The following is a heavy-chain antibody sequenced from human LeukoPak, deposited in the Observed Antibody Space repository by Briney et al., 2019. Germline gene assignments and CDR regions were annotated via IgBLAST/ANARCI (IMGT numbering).Heavy chain of an antibody. J-gene: IGHJ4*02. CDR1: GFTFSSYG. Sequence: PGGSLRLSCAASGFTFSSYGMHWVRQAPGKGLEWVAFIRYDGSNKYYADSVKGRFTISRDDSKNTLYLQMNSLKTEDTAVYYCTTNPDPDWGQGTLVTVSS. V-gene: IGHV3-30*02. CDR3: TTNPDPD. D-gene: IGHD1-14*01. CDR2: IRYDGSNK.